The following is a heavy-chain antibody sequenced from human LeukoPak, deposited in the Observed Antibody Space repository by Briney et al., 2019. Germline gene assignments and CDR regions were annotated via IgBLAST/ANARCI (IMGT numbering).Heavy chain of an antibody. CDR2: ISYDGSNK. CDR3: AKEYTGTFSPFPSYFDN. Sequence: PGRSLRLSCAASGFTFSSYGMHWVRQAPGKGLEWVAVISYDGSNKYYADPVKGRFTISRDNSKNTLYLQMNSLRAEDTAIYYCAKEYTGTFSPFPSYFDNWGQGTLVTVSS. V-gene: IGHV3-30*18. J-gene: IGHJ4*02. CDR1: GFTFSSYG. D-gene: IGHD1-26*01.